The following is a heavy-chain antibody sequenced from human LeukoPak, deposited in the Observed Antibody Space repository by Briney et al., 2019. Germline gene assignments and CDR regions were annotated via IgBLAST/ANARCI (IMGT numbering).Heavy chain of an antibody. V-gene: IGHV1-46*01. CDR3: AREGAASGSYYLRENYYYNYGMDV. CDR1: GYTFTSYY. CDR2: INPSGGST. J-gene: IGHJ6*02. Sequence: ASVKVSCKASGYTFTSYYMHWVRQAPGQGLEWMGIINPSGGSTSYAQKFQGRVTMTRDTSTSTVYMELSSLRSEDTAVYYCAREGAASGSYYLRENYYYNYGMDVWGQGTTVTVSS. D-gene: IGHD3-10*01.